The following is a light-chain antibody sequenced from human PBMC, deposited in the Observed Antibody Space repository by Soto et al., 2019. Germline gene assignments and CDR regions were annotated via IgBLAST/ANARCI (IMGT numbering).Light chain of an antibody. CDR3: QQYGSSPYT. Sequence: EIVLTQSPGTPSLSPGERATLSCRASQSVSSSYLAWYQQKPGQAPRLLIYGASSRATGIPDRFSGSGSGTGFTLTISRLEPEDFAVYYCQQYGSSPYTFGQGTKLEIK. CDR2: GAS. J-gene: IGKJ2*01. V-gene: IGKV3-20*01. CDR1: QSVSSSY.